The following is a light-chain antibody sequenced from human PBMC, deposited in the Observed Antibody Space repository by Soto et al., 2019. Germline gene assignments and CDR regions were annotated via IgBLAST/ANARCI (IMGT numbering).Light chain of an antibody. J-gene: IGKJ5*01. CDR3: QQYGCSPAIT. Sequence: EIVLTQSPGSLSLSPGERATLSCRASQSVSSGYVAWYQQKPGPSPRLLMYVSGNRASGIPDRFRGSGSGTDFTLTISRLEPEDVAVYYCQQYGCSPAITFGQGTQLDMK. V-gene: IGKV3-20*01. CDR1: QSVSSGY. CDR2: VSG.